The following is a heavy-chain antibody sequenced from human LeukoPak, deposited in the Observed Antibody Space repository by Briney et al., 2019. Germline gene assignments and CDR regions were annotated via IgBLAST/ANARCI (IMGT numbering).Heavy chain of an antibody. CDR1: GFTFSSYG. J-gene: IGHJ5*02. CDR3: ARDWAPPGIAAAGPWFDP. V-gene: IGHV3-30*03. D-gene: IGHD6-13*01. Sequence: PGRSLRLSCAASGFTFSSYGMHWVRQGPGKGLEWVAVISNDGSNKLYADSVKGRFTISRDNAKNSLYLQMNSLRAEDTAVNYCARDWAPPGIAAAGPWFDPWGQGTLVTVSS. CDR2: ISNDGSNK.